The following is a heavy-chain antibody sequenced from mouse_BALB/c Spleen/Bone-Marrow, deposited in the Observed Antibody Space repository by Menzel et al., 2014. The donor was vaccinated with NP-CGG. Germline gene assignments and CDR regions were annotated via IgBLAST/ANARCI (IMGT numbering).Heavy chain of an antibody. Sequence: QVQLQQSGSVLVRPGASVKLSCKASGYTLTSSWVHWAKQRPGQGLEWIGEIHPNSGNTNYNEKFKGKATLTVDTSSSTAYVDLSSLTSEDSAVYYCAREKIYGNYLWYFDVWGAGTTVTVSS. CDR2: IHPNSGNT. D-gene: IGHD2-1*01. J-gene: IGHJ1*01. CDR1: GYTLTSSW. V-gene: IGHV1S130*01. CDR3: AREKIYGNYLWYFDV.